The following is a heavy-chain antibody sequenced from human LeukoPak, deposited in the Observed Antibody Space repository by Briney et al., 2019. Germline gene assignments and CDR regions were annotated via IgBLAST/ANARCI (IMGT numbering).Heavy chain of an antibody. CDR1: GFTFSGSA. CDR2: IRSKANSYAT. CDR3: TTPGIAVAGTFVGY. Sequence: GGSLRLSCAASGFTFSGSAMHWVRQASGKGLEWVGRIRSKANSYATAYAASVKGRFTIPRDDSKNTAYLQMNSLKTEDTAVYYCTTPGIAVAGTFVGYWGQGTLVTVSS. J-gene: IGHJ4*02. D-gene: IGHD6-19*01. V-gene: IGHV3-73*01.